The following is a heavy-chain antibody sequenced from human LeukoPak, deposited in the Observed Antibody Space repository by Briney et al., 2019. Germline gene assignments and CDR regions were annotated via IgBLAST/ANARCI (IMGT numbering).Heavy chain of an antibody. CDR1: GYSISSTYY. CDR3: ARRLRQNLFDP. CDR2: IFHSGST. J-gene: IGHJ5*02. D-gene: IGHD4-17*01. Sequence: PSETLSLTCTVSGYSISSTYYWGWIRQPPGKGLEWIGSIFHSGSTYYNPSLKSRVIISVDTSKNQFSLKLTSVTAADTAVYYCARRLRQNLFDPWGQGTLVTVSS. V-gene: IGHV4-38-2*02.